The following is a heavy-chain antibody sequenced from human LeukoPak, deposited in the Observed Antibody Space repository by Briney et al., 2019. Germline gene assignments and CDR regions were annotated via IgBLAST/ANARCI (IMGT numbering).Heavy chain of an antibody. Sequence: SGGSLRLSCAASGFTFSSYGMHWARQAPGKGLEWVAFIRYDGSNKYYADSVKGRFTISRDNSKNTLYLQMNSLRAEDTAVYYCAKDRRGYSYGYSFFDYWGQGTLVTVSS. CDR1: GFTFSSYG. V-gene: IGHV3-30*02. CDR3: AKDRRGYSYGYSFFDY. J-gene: IGHJ4*02. D-gene: IGHD5-18*01. CDR2: IRYDGSNK.